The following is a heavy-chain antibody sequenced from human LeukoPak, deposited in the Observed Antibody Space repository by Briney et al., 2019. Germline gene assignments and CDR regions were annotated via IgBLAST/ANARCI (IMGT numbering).Heavy chain of an antibody. CDR1: GGSFSGYY. Sequence: SETLSLTCAVYGGSFSGYYRSWIRQPPGKGLEWIGEINHSGSTNYNPSLKSRVTISVDTSKNQCSLKVRSVTAADTAVYYCARMAAMVTLDYWGQGTLVTVSS. D-gene: IGHD5-18*01. V-gene: IGHV4-34*01. CDR2: INHSGST. J-gene: IGHJ4*02. CDR3: ARMAAMVTLDY.